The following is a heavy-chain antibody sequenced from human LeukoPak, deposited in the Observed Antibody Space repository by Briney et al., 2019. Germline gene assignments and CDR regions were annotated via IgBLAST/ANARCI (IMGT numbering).Heavy chain of an antibody. CDR3: ARLSTVTTSFDY. CDR1: GGTFSNYA. J-gene: IGHJ4*02. Sequence: GSSVKVSCKASGGTFSNYAISWVRQAPGQGLEWMGGIIPIFGTANYAQKFRGRVTITADKSTRTAYMELSSLRSEDTAVYYCARLSTVTTSFDYWGQGTLVTVSS. V-gene: IGHV1-69*06. CDR2: IIPIFGTA. D-gene: IGHD4-17*01.